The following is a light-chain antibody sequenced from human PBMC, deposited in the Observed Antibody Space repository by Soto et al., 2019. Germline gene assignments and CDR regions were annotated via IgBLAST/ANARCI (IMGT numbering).Light chain of an antibody. CDR1: QSVRSTY. Sequence: IVLAQSPGTLSLSPGERGTLSCRASQSVRSTYLAWYQQKPGQAPRLVIYGASSRATGIPARFSGSGSGTEFTLTINCLQSEDSAVYYCQQHTQWPITFGQGTRLEIK. CDR3: QQHTQWPIT. CDR2: GAS. J-gene: IGKJ5*01. V-gene: IGKV3D-20*02.